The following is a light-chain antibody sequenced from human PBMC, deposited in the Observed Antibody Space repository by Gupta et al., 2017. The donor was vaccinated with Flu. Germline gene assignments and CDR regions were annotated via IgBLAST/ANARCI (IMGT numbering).Light chain of an antibody. CDR3: QQTYRSRWT. Sequence: RSGVSASVGERVTIACRESQSMSTNVWWEQQKQGKDTKRMISTASNLQSGVPSRVRGSGSGADFTLSIRSLKPEDLATYYCQQTYRSRWTFGQGTKVEL. CDR1: QSMSTN. CDR2: TAS. J-gene: IGKJ1*01. V-gene: IGKV1-39*01.